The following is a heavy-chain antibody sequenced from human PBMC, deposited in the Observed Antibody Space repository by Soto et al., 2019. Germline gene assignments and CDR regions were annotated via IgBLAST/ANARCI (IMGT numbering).Heavy chain of an antibody. CDR2: ISTSSNYI. V-gene: IGHV3-21*01. CDR1: GFTFSRYK. Sequence: LRLSCVASGFTFSRYKMNWVRQAPGKGLEWVSSISTSSNYIYYADSVKGRFTISRDNAKNSLFLQMNSLRAEDTAVYYCATASFNPYGDYYPDYWGQGTLVTVSS. D-gene: IGHD4-17*01. J-gene: IGHJ4*02. CDR3: ATASFNPYGDYYPDY.